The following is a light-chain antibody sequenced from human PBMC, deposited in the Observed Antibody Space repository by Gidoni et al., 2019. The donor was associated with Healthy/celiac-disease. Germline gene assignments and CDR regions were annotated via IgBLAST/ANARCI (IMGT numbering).Light chain of an antibody. Sequence: DIVMTQSTDSLAVSLGERATINCKSSKSVLYSSNNKNYLAWYQQKPGQPPKLLIYWASTRESGVPDRFSGSGSGTDFTLTISSLQAEDVAVYYFQQYYSTPYTFGQGTKLEIK. CDR2: WAS. J-gene: IGKJ2*01. CDR3: QQYYSTPYT. CDR1: KSVLYSSNNKNY. V-gene: IGKV4-1*01.